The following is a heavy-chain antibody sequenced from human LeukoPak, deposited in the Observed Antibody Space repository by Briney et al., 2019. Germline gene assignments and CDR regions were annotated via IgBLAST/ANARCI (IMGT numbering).Heavy chain of an antibody. CDR1: GGSISSSSYY. J-gene: IGHJ4*02. D-gene: IGHD6-19*01. CDR2: IYYSGST. V-gene: IGHV4-39*01. CDR3: ARRDSSGPNY. Sequence: SETLSLTCTVSGGSISSSSYYWGWIRQPPGKWLEWIGSIYYSGSTYYNPSLKSRVTISVDTSKNQFSLKLSSVTAADTAVYYCARRDSSGPNYWGQGTLVTVSS.